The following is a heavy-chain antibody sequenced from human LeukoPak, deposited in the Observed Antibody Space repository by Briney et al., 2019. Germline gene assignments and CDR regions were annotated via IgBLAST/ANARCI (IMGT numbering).Heavy chain of an antibody. CDR2: ISDSGTST. J-gene: IGHJ4*02. D-gene: IGHD6-19*01. V-gene: IGHV3-23*01. Sequence: GGSLRLSCAASGFTFSSNGMTWVRQGPGKGLEWVSTISDSGTSTYYADSVRGRFTISRDNSKNTLYLQMNSLRAEDTAVYYCAREWQWLVRYFDYWGQGTLVTVSS. CDR1: GFTFSSNG. CDR3: AREWQWLVRYFDY.